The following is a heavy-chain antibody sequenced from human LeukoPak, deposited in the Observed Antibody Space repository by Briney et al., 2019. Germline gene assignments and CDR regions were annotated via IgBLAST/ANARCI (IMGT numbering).Heavy chain of an antibody. V-gene: IGHV3-21*01. Sequence: GGSLRLSCAASGFTFSSYSMNWVRQAPGKGLEWVSSISSSSSYIYYADSAKGRFTISRDNAKNSLYLQMNSLRAEDTAVYYCARPLTTVAYGDDAFDIWGQGTMVTVSS. CDR1: GFTFSSYS. CDR2: ISSSSSYI. D-gene: IGHD4-23*01. CDR3: ARPLTTVAYGDDAFDI. J-gene: IGHJ3*02.